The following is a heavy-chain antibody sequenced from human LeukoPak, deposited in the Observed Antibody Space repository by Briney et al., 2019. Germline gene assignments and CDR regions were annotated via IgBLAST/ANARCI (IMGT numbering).Heavy chain of an antibody. J-gene: IGHJ4*02. CDR2: ISGGGGST. CDR1: GFTFTSYS. V-gene: IGHV3-23*01. CDR3: AKGGKWDVTPFDY. D-gene: IGHD1-26*01. Sequence: GGSLRLSYAASGFTFTSYSMNWVRQAPGKGLEWVSTISGGGGSTYYADSVKGRFTISRDNSKNTLYLQVNSLRAEDTAVYYCAKGGKWDVTPFDYWGQGTLVTVSS.